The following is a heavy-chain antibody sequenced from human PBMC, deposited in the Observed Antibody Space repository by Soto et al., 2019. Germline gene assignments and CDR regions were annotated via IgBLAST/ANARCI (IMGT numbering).Heavy chain of an antibody. D-gene: IGHD6-13*01. CDR3: AHSSADRWNTFDI. V-gene: IGHV2-5*01. CDR1: GFSLSTTGLG. CDR2: IYWNDHK. J-gene: IGHJ3*02. Sequence: QITLKDSGPTLVNRTETLTLTCSFSGFSLSTTGLGVGWIRQPPGKALEWLGVIYWNDHKRYSPSLKSRLSSTKDTSKSQVVLTMAKMDTVDTGTYFCAHSSADRWNTFDIWSQGTMVTVSS.